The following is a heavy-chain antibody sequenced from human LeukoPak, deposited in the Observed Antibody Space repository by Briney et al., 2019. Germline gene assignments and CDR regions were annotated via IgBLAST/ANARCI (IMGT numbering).Heavy chain of an antibody. CDR2: ISSSSSYI. D-gene: IGHD4-17*01. J-gene: IGHJ4*02. V-gene: IGHV3-21*01. CDR3: ARDPYDYGDSYYDY. CDR1: GFTFSSYS. Sequence: PGGSLRLSCAASGFTFSSYSMNWVRQAPGKGLEWVSSISSSSSYIYHADSVKGRFTISRDNAKNSLYLQMNSLRAEDTAVYYCARDPYDYGDSYYDYWGQGTLVTVSS.